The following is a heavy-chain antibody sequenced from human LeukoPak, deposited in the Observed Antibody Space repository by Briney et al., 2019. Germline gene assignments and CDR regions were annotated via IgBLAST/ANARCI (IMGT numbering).Heavy chain of an antibody. J-gene: IGHJ6*02. D-gene: IGHD6-19*01. Sequence: SETLSLTCTVSGGSISSSSYYWGWIRQPPGKGLEWIGSIYYSGSTYYNPSLKSRVTISVDTSKNQFSLKLSSVTAADTAVYYCASIYSSGWYQIYYYYGMTSGAKGPRSPSP. CDR2: IYYSGST. CDR1: GGSISSSSYY. V-gene: IGHV4-39*01. CDR3: ASIYSSGWYQIYYYYGMTS.